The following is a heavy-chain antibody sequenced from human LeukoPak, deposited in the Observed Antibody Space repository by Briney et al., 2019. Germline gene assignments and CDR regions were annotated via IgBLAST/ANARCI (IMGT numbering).Heavy chain of an antibody. D-gene: IGHD6-13*01. V-gene: IGHV1-2*02. CDR2: INPNSGGT. Sequence: ASVKVSCKASGYTFTGYYMHWVRQAPGQGLEWMGWINPNSGGTNCAQKFQGRVTMTRDTSINTAYMELSSLRFDDTAVYYCARGATAGRFSLRPTGAYYMDVWGKGATVTVSS. CDR1: GYTFTGYY. J-gene: IGHJ6*03. CDR3: ARGATAGRFSLRPTGAYYMDV.